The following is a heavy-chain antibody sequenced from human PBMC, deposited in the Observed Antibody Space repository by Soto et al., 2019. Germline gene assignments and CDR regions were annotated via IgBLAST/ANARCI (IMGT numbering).Heavy chain of an antibody. V-gene: IGHV4-30-4*01. CDR3: SRGSYYYDRSGYYHY. D-gene: IGHD3-22*01. Sequence: SETLSLTCTVSGGSISSGDYYWSWIRQPPGKGLEWIGYIYYSGSTYYNPSLKSRVTISVDTSKNQFSLKLSSVTAADTAVYYCSRGSYYYDRSGYYHYWGQGTLVTVSS. J-gene: IGHJ4*02. CDR2: IYYSGST. CDR1: GGSISSGDYY.